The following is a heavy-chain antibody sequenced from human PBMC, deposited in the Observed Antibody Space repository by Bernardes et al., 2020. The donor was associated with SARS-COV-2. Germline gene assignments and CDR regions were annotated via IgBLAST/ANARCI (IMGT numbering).Heavy chain of an antibody. CDR2: IYYTGST. CDR3: ARGRDIPS. D-gene: IGHD2-15*01. Sequence: SETLSLTCTVSGGSLSRSYWTWIRQSPRMGLEWIGNIYYTGSTNYNPSLKSRVTMSVDTSKNQFSLNLTSVTTADTAVYFCARGRDIPSWGQGTLVTVSS. CDR1: GGSLSRSY. J-gene: IGHJ5*02. V-gene: IGHV4-59*01.